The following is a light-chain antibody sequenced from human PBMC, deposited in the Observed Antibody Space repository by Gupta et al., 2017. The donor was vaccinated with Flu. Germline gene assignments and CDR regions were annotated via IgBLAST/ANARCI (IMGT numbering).Light chain of an antibody. CDR1: PCRSRSHSISY. J-gene: IGKJ5*01. V-gene: IGKV2-24*01. CDR3: CQAKQTRFT. Sequence: RTIPCRSRSHSISYFKWFQQKPGEPPTLLLYKVSSREAGVPPTFSSSRGWTDFTLIISSMLTDEVVAYYCCQAKQTRFTFGQGTRLEIK. CDR2: KVS.